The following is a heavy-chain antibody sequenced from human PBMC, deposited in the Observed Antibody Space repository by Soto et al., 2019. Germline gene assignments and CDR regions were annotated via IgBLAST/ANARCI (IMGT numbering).Heavy chain of an antibody. J-gene: IGHJ3*02. Sequence: QVQLVESGGGVVQPGRSLRLSCAASGFTFSSYGMHWVRQAPGKGLEWVVVISYDGSNKYYADSVKGRFTISRDNSKNTLYLQMNSLRAEDTAVYYCAKDLDDSSMGAFDIWGQGTMVTVSS. V-gene: IGHV3-30*18. CDR2: ISYDGSNK. D-gene: IGHD3-22*01. CDR1: GFTFSSYG. CDR3: AKDLDDSSMGAFDI.